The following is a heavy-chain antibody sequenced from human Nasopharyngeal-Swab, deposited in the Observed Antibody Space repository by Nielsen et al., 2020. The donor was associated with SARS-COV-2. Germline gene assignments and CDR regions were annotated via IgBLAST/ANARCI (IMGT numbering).Heavy chain of an antibody. CDR1: GGSFHGFY. V-gene: IGHV4-34*01. J-gene: IGHJ6*02. CDR2: INHNERT. Sequence: SETLSLTCSVSGGSFHGFYWNWIRQPTGKGLEWIGAINHNERTTYNPSLRIRVTMLVDTSNNQVSLKLSSVTATDTGVYYCARAGRVGDAFIGLDVWGQGTSVTVSS. CDR3: ARAGRVGDAFIGLDV. D-gene: IGHD1-26*01.